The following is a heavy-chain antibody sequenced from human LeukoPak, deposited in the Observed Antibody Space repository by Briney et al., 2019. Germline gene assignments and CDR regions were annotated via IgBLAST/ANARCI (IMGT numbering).Heavy chain of an antibody. CDR3: ARVRKDIQSMVRGQNYYYYYMDV. CDR1: GFTFNSCT. CDR2: ITYSGSYI. J-gene: IGHJ6*03. V-gene: IGHV3-21*01. Sequence: GGSLRLSCVASGFTFNSCTMNWVRQAPGKGLEWVSSITYSGSYIYYADSVKGRFTISRDNAKNSLYLQMNSLRAEDTAVYYCARVRKDIQSMVRGQNYYYYYMDVWGKGTTVTISS. D-gene: IGHD3-10*01.